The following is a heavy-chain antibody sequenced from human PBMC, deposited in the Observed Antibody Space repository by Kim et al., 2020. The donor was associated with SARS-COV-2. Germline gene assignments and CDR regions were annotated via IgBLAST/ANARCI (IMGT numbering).Heavy chain of an antibody. D-gene: IGHD4-17*01. CDR1: GFTFSSYA. Sequence: GGSLRLSCAASGFTFSSYAMHWVRQAPGKGLEWVAVISYDGSNKYYADSVKGRFTISRDNSKNTLYLQMNSLRAEDTAVYYCARALLRSRAYDIWGQGTMVTVS. J-gene: IGHJ3*02. V-gene: IGHV3-30-3*01. CDR2: ISYDGSNK. CDR3: ARALLRSRAYDI.